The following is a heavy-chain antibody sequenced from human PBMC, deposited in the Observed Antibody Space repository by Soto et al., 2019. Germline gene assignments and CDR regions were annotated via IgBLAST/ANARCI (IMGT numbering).Heavy chain of an antibody. V-gene: IGHV1-8*01. CDR3: ENQGPLRCSGTCCPYYFDY. J-gene: IGHJ4*02. Sequence: ASVKVSCKASGYTFTNSDINWVRQATGQGLEWMGWMNPNSGNTGYAQKFQGRVTMASNTSISTAYMELSSLRSEDTAVYYCENQGPLRCSGTCCPYYFDYWGQGALVTVSS. CDR1: GYTFTNSD. CDR2: MNPNSGNT. D-gene: IGHD2-2*01.